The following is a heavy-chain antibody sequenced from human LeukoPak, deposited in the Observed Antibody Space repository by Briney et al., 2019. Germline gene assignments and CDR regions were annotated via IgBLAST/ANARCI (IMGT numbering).Heavy chain of an antibody. D-gene: IGHD1-1*01. V-gene: IGHV3-53*01. CDR2: IYSGGTT. CDR1: GFTVSSNY. CDR3: ARTGNPATGDY. Sequence: SGGSLRLSCAASGFTVSSNYMSWVRQAPGKGLEWVSVIYSGGTTYYADSVKGRFTISRDNSKNALYLQMNSLRAEDTAVYYCARTGNPATGDYWGQGTLVTVSS. J-gene: IGHJ4*02.